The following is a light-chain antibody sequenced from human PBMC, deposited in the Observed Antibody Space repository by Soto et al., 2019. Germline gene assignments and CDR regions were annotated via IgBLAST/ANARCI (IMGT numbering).Light chain of an antibody. V-gene: IGKV3-11*01. CDR3: QQHNSWPVT. Sequence: EVVLTQSPATLSLSPGERATLSCRASQSVSSYVAWYQQKAGQAPRLLIFDSSNRATGIPARFSGSGSGTDFTLTISSLEPEDFAVYYCQQHNSWPVTFGQGTRLEIK. CDR2: DSS. CDR1: QSVSSY. J-gene: IGKJ5*01.